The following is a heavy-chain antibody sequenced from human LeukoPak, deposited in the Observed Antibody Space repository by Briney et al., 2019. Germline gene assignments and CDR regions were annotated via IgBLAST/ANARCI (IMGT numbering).Heavy chain of an antibody. Sequence: ASVKVSCKASGYTFTSYGISWVRQPPRQGREGVGWISAYNGNTNYAQKLQGRVTMTTDTSTSTAYMELRSLRSDDTAVYYCARSRQQLVWFDPWGQGTLVTVSS. V-gene: IGHV1-18*01. D-gene: IGHD6-13*01. CDR1: GYTFTSYG. J-gene: IGHJ5*02. CDR3: ARSRQQLVWFDP. CDR2: ISAYNGNT.